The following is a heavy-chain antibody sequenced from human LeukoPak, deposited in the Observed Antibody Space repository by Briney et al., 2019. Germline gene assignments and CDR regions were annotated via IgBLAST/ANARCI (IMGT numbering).Heavy chain of an antibody. V-gene: IGHV1-69*13. D-gene: IGHD2-2*01. J-gene: IGHJ4*02. CDR1: VGTFSSYA. Sequence: GASVTVSCKASVGTFSSYAISWVRQAPGQGLEWMGGIIPIFGTANYAQKFPGRVTITVDESTSTAYMELSSLRSEDTAVYYCARGRQRYCSSTSCYLGDYWGQGTLVTVSS. CDR3: ARGRQRYCSSTSCYLGDY. CDR2: IIPIFGTA.